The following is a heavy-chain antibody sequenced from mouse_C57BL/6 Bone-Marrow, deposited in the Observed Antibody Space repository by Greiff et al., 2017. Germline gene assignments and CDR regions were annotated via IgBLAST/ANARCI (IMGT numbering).Heavy chain of an antibody. D-gene: IGHD2-4*01. CDR1: GYTFTNYW. CDR3: ARSYDYDVYTMDY. Sequence: QVQLKQSGAELVKPGASVKLSCKASGYTFTNYWMHWVKQRPGQGLEWIGMMHPNCGSPDYNEKFKSEAPLSVDKYSRTAYMELSSLTSEDSAVYYCARSYDYDVYTMDYWGQGTSVTVSS. J-gene: IGHJ4*01. CDR2: MHPNCGSP. V-gene: IGHV1-64*01.